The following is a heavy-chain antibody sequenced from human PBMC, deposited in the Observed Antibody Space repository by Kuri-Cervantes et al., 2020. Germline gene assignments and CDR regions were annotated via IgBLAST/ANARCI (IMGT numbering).Heavy chain of an antibody. CDR2: IKQDGSEK. CDR3: ASTGGGVDH. D-gene: IGHD7-27*01. CDR1: GFTFSSYW. J-gene: IGHJ4*02. Sequence: GESLKISCAASGFTFSSYWMSWVRQAPGKGLEWVANIKQDGSEKYYVDSVKGRFTISRDNAKNSLYLQMNSLRAEDTAVYYCASTGGGVDHWGQGTLVTVSS. V-gene: IGHV3-7*02.